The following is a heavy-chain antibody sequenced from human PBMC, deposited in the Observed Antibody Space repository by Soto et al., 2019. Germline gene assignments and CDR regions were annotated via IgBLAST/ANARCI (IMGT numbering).Heavy chain of an antibody. Sequence: PSETLSLTCTVSGGSISSYYLSLIRQPPGKGLEWIGYIYYSGSTNYNPSLKSRVTISVDTYKNQFSLKLSSVTAADTVVYYCARRYNQASYYYMDVWGKGTTVTVSS. CDR1: GGSISSYY. CDR3: ARRYNQASYYYMDV. CDR2: IYYSGST. V-gene: IGHV4-59*01. J-gene: IGHJ6*03. D-gene: IGHD1-20*01.